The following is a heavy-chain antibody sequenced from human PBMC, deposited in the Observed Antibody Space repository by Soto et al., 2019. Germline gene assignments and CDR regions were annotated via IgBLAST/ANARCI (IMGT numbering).Heavy chain of an antibody. CDR2: INHSGST. D-gene: IGHD6-19*01. Sequence: SETLSLTCAVYGGSFSGYYWSWIRQPPGKGLEWIGEINHSGSTNYNPSLKSRVTISVDTSKNQFSLKLSSVTAADTAVYYCARVEYSSGWYKVDYWGQGTLVTVSS. J-gene: IGHJ4*02. CDR1: GGSFSGYY. V-gene: IGHV4-34*01. CDR3: ARVEYSSGWYKVDY.